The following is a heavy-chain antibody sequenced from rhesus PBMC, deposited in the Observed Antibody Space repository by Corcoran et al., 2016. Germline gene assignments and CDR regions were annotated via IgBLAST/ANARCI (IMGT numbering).Heavy chain of an antibody. CDR3: ARSYRYYYSGSYYRAVGV. CDR1: GGSISSNY. Sequence: QLQLQESGPGLVKPSETLSLTCAVSGGSISSNYWSWIRQPPGKGLEWLGRISGSWGRTDHKPALKTRVSISSGTSIKLVALKMSSVAAADTAVYYCARSYRYYYSGSYYRAVGVWGPGVLVTVSS. CDR2: ISGSWGRT. J-gene: IGHJ5-1*01. D-gene: IGHD3-16*01. V-gene: IGHV4-173*01.